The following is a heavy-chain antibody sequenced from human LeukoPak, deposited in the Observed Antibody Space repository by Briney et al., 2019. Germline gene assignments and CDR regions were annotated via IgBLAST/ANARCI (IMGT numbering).Heavy chain of an antibody. Sequence: VASVKVSCKASGYTFTSYYMHWVRQAPGQGLEWMGIINPSGGSTSYAQKFQGRVTMTRDTSTSTVYMELSSLRSEDTAVYYCARDPNQYYDFWSGYYKDSQGDGWFDPWGQGTLVTVSS. D-gene: IGHD3-3*01. CDR2: INPSGGST. CDR1: GYTFTSYY. V-gene: IGHV1-46*01. CDR3: ARDPNQYYDFWSGYYKDSQGDGWFDP. J-gene: IGHJ5*02.